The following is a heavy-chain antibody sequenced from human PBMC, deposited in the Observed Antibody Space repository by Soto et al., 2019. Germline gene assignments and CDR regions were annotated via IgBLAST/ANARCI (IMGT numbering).Heavy chain of an antibody. D-gene: IGHD6-19*01. CDR2: ISSSSSYI. J-gene: IGHJ4*02. CDR3: ARDSSGWYYFDY. V-gene: IGHV3-21*01. CDR1: GFTFSSYS. Sequence: GGSLRLSCAASGFTFSSYSMNWVRQAPGKGLEWVSSISSSSSYIYYAGSVKGRLTISRDNAKNSLYLQMNSLRAEDTAVYYCARDSSGWYYFDYWGQGTLVTVSS.